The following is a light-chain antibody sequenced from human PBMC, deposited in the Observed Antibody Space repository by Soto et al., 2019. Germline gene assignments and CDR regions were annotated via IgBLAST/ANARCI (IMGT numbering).Light chain of an antibody. J-gene: IGKJ3*01. CDR1: QDIGNS. V-gene: IGKV1-33*01. CDR2: DAY. CDR3: QKSDHLPL. Sequence: DIQMTQSPSSLSASVGDRVTITCQSSQDIGNSLNWYQHKPGKAPKLVVYDAYNLETGVPSTFSGSGYGTDFTFTISSLRPEDIATYYCQKSDHLPLFGPGTKVDI.